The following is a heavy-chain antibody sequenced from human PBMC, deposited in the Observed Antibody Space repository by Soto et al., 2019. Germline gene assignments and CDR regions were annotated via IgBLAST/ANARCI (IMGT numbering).Heavy chain of an antibody. J-gene: IGHJ3*02. V-gene: IGHV3-30-3*01. CDR2: ISYDGSNK. Sequence: GGSLRLSCAASGFTFSSYAMHWVRQAPGKGLEWVAVISYDGSNKYYADSVKGRFTISRDNSKNTLYLQMNSLRAKDTAVYYCARVRGMANDAFDIWGQGTMVTVSS. CDR1: GFTFSSYA. CDR3: ARVRGMANDAFDI.